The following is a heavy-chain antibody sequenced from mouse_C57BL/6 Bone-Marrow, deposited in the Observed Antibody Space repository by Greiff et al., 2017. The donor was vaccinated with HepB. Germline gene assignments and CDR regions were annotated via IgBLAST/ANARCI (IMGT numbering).Heavy chain of an antibody. Sequence: VQLQQSGAELVRPGTSVKVSCKASGYAFTNYLIEWVKQRPGQGLEWIGVINPGSGGTNYNEKFKGKATLTADKSSSTAYMQLSSLTSEDSAVYFGAREGGNYPFAYWGQGTLVTVSA. J-gene: IGHJ3*01. V-gene: IGHV1-54*01. CDR1: GYAFTNYL. D-gene: IGHD2-1*01. CDR3: AREGGNYPFAY. CDR2: INPGSGGT.